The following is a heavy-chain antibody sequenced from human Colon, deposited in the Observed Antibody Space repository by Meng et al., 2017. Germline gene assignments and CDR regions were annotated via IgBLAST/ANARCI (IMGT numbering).Heavy chain of an antibody. D-gene: IGHD3-10*01. V-gene: IGHV6-1*01. Sequence: QVHLHQSGPGLVKPSQTLSLTCAISGDSVSSNRALWHWVRQSPSRGLEWLGQTYYRSEWQNHYGVSVKSRITINADTSRNHFSLHLNSVTPEDTAVYYCTTWYGEYWGQGTLVTVSS. J-gene: IGHJ4*02. CDR2: TYYRSEWQN. CDR3: TTWYGEY. CDR1: GDSVSSNRAL.